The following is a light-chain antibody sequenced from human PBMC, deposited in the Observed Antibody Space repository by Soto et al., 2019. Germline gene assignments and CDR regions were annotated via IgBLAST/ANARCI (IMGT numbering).Light chain of an antibody. CDR1: QSVSSSY. CDR3: QQYGSSPIT. V-gene: IGKV3-20*01. J-gene: IGKJ5*01. Sequence: EIVLTQSPGTLSLSPGERATLSCRASQSVSSSYLAWYQQKPGQAPRLLIYGASSRATGIPARFSGSGSGTDFTLTISRREPEDFAVYYCQQYGSSPITFGQGKRLEIK. CDR2: GAS.